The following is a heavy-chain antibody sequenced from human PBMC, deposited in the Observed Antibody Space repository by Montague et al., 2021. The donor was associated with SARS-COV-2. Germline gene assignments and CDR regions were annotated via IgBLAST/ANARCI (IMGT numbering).Heavy chain of an antibody. CDR3: AKDFDYYDSSGYFDY. CDR1: GFTFGDHA. V-gene: IGHV3-9*01. J-gene: IGHJ4*02. CDR2: ITWDSDTL. Sequence: SLRLSCAASGFTFGDHAMHWVRQAPGKGPEWISGITWDSDTLGYADSVKGRFTISRDNAKNSLYLQMNSLRVEDTALYYCAKDFDYYDSSGYFDYWGQGTLVTVSS. D-gene: IGHD3-22*01.